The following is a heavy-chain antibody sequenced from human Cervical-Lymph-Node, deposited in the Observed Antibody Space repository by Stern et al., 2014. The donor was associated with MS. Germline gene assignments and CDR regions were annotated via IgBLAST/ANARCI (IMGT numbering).Heavy chain of an antibody. J-gene: IGHJ4*02. V-gene: IGHV3-7*03. CDR1: GFTFSSYW. CDR2: IKQDGSEK. Sequence: VQLVESGGGLVQPGGSLRLSCAASGFTFSSYWMSWVRQAPGKGLEWVANIKQDGSEKHYVDSVKGRFTISRDNAKNSLYLEMNSLRAEDTAVYYCARDKIVGPTNLDCWGQGTLVTVSS. D-gene: IGHD1-26*01. CDR3: ARDKIVGPTNLDC.